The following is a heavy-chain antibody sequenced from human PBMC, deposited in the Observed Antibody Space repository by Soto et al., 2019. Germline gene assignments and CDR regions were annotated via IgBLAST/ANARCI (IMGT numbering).Heavy chain of an antibody. CDR1: GYTLTRYY. D-gene: IGHD3-10*01. CDR2: INPSGGST. J-gene: IGHJ6*02. Sequence: SVEVSCKASGYTLTRYYMPWVGQAPGQGVEWMGIINPSGGSTSYAQKFQGRVTMTRDTSTSTVYMELSSLRSEDTAVYYCARDGTLVTRDYYYYGMDVWGQGTKVTVSS. V-gene: IGHV1-46*01. CDR3: ARDGTLVTRDYYYYGMDV.